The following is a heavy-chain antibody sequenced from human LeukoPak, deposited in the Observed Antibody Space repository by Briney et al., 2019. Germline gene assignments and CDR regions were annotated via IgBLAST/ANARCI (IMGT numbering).Heavy chain of an antibody. CDR1: GYTFTSYA. J-gene: IGHJ1*01. Sequence: ASVKVSCKASGYTFTSYAMHWVRQAPGQRLGWMGWINAGSGNTRYSQKFQGRVTMTRDTSASTVYMDLSSLRSEDTAVYYCARDDYSWEGYFQHWGQGTLVTVSS. V-gene: IGHV1-3*01. CDR3: ARDDYSWEGYFQH. CDR2: INAGSGNT. D-gene: IGHD4-11*01.